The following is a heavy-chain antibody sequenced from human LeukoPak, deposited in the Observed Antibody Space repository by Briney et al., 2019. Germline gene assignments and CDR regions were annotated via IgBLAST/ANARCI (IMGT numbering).Heavy chain of an antibody. CDR2: INSDASTI. CDR1: GLTFSSDW. CDR3: ARGAPYYFDY. Sequence: GSLRLSCAASGLTFSSDWMHWVRQVPGKGLVWVSRINSDASTINYADSVKGRFTISRDNAKNTLYLQMNSLRAEDTAVYYCARGAPYYFDYWGQGTLVTVSS. J-gene: IGHJ4*02. V-gene: IGHV3-74*01.